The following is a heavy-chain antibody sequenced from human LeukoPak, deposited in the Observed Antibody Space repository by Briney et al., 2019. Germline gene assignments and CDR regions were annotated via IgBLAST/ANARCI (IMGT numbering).Heavy chain of an antibody. CDR2: INHSGST. D-gene: IGHD2-2*02. CDR1: GGSFSGYY. Sequence: SETLSLTCAVYGGSFSGYYWSWIRQPPGKGLEWIGEINHSGSTNYNPSLKSRVTISVDTSKNQFSLKLSSVTAADTAVYYCARWGLGYYSSTSCYKFDYWGQGTLVTVSS. V-gene: IGHV4-34*01. J-gene: IGHJ4*02. CDR3: ARWGLGYYSSTSCYKFDY.